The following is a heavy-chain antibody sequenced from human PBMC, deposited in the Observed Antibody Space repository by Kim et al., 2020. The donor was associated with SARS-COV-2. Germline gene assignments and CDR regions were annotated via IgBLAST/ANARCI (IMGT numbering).Heavy chain of an antibody. CDR3: ARWGSGSSFDY. D-gene: IGHD1-26*01. CDR2: ISSSSSYT. V-gene: IGHV3-11*06. CDR1: GFTFSDYY. Sequence: GGSLRLSCAASGFTFSDYYMSWIRQAPGKGLEWVSYISSSSSYTNYADSVKGRFTISRDNAKNSLYLQMNSLRAEDTAVYYCARWGSGSSFDYWGQGTLVTVSS. J-gene: IGHJ4*02.